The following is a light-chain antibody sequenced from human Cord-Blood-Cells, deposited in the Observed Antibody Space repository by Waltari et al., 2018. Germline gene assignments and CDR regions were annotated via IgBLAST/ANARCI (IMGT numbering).Light chain of an antibody. CDR2: GAS. V-gene: IGKV3-15*01. CDR1: QSVSSN. Sequence: EIVMTQSPATLSVSPGERATLSCRASQSVSSNLAWYQQKPAQAPRLLNYGASTRATGIPARFSGSGSGTEFTLTISSLQSEDFAVYYCQQYNNWPLWTFGQGTKVEIK. CDR3: QQYNNWPLWT. J-gene: IGKJ1*01.